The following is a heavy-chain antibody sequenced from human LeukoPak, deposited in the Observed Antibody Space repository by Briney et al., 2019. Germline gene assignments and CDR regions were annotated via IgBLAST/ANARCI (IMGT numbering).Heavy chain of an antibody. D-gene: IGHD2-15*01. V-gene: IGHV4-30-2*01. CDR1: GGSISSGGYS. Sequence: SETLSLSCAVSGGSISSGGYSWSWIRQPPGKGLEWIGYIYHIGSTYYNPSLKSRVTISVDRSKNQFSLKLSSVTAADTAVYYCARGKYCSGGSCYSHILYGMDVWGQGTTVTVSS. CDR2: IYHIGST. CDR3: ARGKYCSGGSCYSHILYGMDV. J-gene: IGHJ6*02.